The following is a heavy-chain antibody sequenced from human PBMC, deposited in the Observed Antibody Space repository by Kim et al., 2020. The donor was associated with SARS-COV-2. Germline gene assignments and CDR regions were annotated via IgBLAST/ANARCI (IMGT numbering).Heavy chain of an antibody. CDR1: GFTFSAFA. CDR3: AKDDGQQLIDGHYYYYAMDG. Sequence: GGSLRLSCGASGFTFSAFAMHWVRQAPGKGLEWVAGISFDGTKENYADSVRGRFTVSRDNSKNTLFLQMNNLKGEDTAVYYCAKDDGQQLIDGHYYYYAMDGWGQGTTVTVSS. J-gene: IGHJ6*02. D-gene: IGHD6-13*01. CDR2: ISFDGTKE. V-gene: IGHV3-30*18.